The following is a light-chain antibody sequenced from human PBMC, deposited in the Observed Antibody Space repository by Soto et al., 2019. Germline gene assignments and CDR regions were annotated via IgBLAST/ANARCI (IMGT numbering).Light chain of an antibody. J-gene: IGLJ1*01. Sequence: QSVLTQPASVSGSTGQSIAISCTGSSSDVGIYNYVSWYQQHPGKVPKLIIYEVTNRPSGVSNRFSGSKSGNTASLTISGLQAEDEADYYCSSCTTSSTRVFGTGTKVTAL. CDR2: EVT. CDR3: SSCTTSSTRV. CDR1: SSDVGIYNY. V-gene: IGLV2-14*01.